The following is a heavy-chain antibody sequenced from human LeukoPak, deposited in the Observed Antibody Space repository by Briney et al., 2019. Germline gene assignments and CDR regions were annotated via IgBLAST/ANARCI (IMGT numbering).Heavy chain of an antibody. CDR3: ARDKALSSTSCYIDWFDP. D-gene: IGHD2-2*02. J-gene: IGHJ5*02. CDR1: GFTFSSYD. V-gene: IGHV3-13*01. Sequence: PGGSLRLSCAASGFTFSSYDMHWVRQATGKGLEWVSAIGTAGDTYYPGSVKGRFTISRENAKNSLYLQMNSLRAGDTAVYYCARDKALSSTSCYIDWFDPWGQGTLVTVSS. CDR2: IGTAGDT.